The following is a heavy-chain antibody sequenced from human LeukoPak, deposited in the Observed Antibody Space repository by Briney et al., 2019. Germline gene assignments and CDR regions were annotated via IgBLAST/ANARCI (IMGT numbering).Heavy chain of an antibody. J-gene: IGHJ4*02. V-gene: IGHV4-59*01. CDR2: IYYSGTT. CDR3: ARGVYIAAAQHGY. D-gene: IGHD6-13*01. Sequence: SETLSLTCTVSGGSISSYYWSWLRQPPGKGLEWIGYIYYSGTTNYNPSLKSRVTISVDTSKNQFSLKLSSVTAADTAVYYCARGVYIAAAQHGYWGQGTLVTVSS. CDR1: GGSISSYY.